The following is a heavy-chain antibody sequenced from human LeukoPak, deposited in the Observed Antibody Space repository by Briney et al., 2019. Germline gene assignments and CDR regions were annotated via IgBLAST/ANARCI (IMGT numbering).Heavy chain of an antibody. V-gene: IGHV4-34*01. CDR3: ARVSGSYLAY. CDR2: INHSGST. D-gene: IGHD1-26*01. CDR1: GGSFSGYY. J-gene: IGHJ4*02. Sequence: SETLSLTCAVYGGSFSGYYWSWIRQPPGKGLEWIGEINHSGSTNYNPSLKSRVTISVDTSKNQFSLKLSSVTAADTAVYYCARVSGSYLAYWGQGTLVTVSS.